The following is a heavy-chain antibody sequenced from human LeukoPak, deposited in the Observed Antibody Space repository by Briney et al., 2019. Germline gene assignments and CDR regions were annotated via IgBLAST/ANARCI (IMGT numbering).Heavy chain of an antibody. V-gene: IGHV1-18*01. J-gene: IGHJ4*02. D-gene: IGHD2-2*01. Sequence: ASVTVSCKASGYTFTSYGISWVRQAPGQGLEWMGWISAYNGNTNYAQKLQGRVTITTDTSTSTAYMELRSLRSDDTAVYYCASDSALRTRGVPADYWGQGTLVTVSS. CDR2: ISAYNGNT. CDR1: GYTFTSYG. CDR3: ASDSALRTRGVPADY.